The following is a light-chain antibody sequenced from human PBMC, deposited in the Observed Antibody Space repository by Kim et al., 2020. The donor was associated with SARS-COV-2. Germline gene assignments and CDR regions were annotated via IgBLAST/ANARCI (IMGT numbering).Light chain of an antibody. V-gene: IGKV1-39*01. CDR3: QQSHTTPLLT. CDR2: AAS. CDR1: QSIGTY. J-gene: IGKJ4*01. Sequence: DIQMTQSPCSLAASVGDRVPIACRASQSIGTYLNWYQQKPGKAPKLLIYAASTLQSGVPSRFSGSGSGTDFTLTITSLQPEDFATYYCQQSHTTPLLTFGGGTKLVI.